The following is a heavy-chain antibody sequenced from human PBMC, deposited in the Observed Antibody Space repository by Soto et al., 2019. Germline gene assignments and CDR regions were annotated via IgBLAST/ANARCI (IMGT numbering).Heavy chain of an antibody. CDR1: GFTFTRYS. V-gene: IGHV3-21*06. CDR2: ISSTTNYI. J-gene: IGHJ4*02. CDR3: ARESEDLTSNFDY. Sequence: GGSLKLSCAASGFTFTRYSMNGVRQAPGKGLEWVSSISSTTNYIYYGDSMKGRFTISRDNAKNSLYLEMNSLRAEDTAVYYCARESEDLTSNFDYWGQGTLVTVSS.